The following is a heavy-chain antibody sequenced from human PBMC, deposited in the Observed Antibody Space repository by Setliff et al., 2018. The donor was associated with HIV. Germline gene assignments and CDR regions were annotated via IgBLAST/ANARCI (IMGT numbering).Heavy chain of an antibody. V-gene: IGHV1-69*08. CDR3: TFYSGSFDY. Sequence: GASVKVSCKASGGTFSSYTISWVRQAPGQGLEWMGGIIPILATTNYAQRFQGRITIIADKSTSTAYMELSSLRFEDTAVYYCTFYSGSFDYWGQGSLVTVS. CDR2: IIPILATT. J-gene: IGHJ4*02. CDR1: GGTFSSYT. D-gene: IGHD5-12*01.